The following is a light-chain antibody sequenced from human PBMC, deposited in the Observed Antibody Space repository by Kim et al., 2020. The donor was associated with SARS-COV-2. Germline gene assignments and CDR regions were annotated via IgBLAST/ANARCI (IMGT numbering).Light chain of an antibody. V-gene: IGKV3-20*01. CDR1: QSVSGSY. CDR2: GAA. Sequence: PGERATLYCRASQSVSGSYVAWYEQKPGQAQRLLIYGAARRVTGIRDRCSGSGFEIEFTLTITRLEPEDVGVYYCKQCGDSVIFTFGPGTKVDIK. CDR3: KQCGDSVIFT. J-gene: IGKJ3*01.